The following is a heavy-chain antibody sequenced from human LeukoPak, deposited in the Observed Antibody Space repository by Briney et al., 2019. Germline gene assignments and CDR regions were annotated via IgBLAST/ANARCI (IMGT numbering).Heavy chain of an antibody. CDR1: GGSISRGAYY. CDR3: ARGRGSSWYYFDS. J-gene: IGHJ4*02. Sequence: SQTLSLTCTLSGGSISRGAYYWNWIRQPPGKGLEWIGDIFHSGSTNYNPSLKSRVTISGDRSKNQFSLNLSSVTAADTAVYYCARGRGSSWYYFDSWGQGTLVTVSS. V-gene: IGHV4-30-2*01. CDR2: IFHSGST. D-gene: IGHD6-13*01.